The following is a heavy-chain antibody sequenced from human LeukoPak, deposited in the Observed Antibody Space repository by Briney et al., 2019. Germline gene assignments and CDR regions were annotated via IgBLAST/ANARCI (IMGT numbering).Heavy chain of an antibody. CDR2: AGDSAQTT. Sequence: GGSLRLSCLASGLILSTDAMRRVRQAPGKGLEWVAVAGDSAQTTHYADSVKGRFFVSRDNSRNTVHLQMNSLRAEDTALYFCSQHSFTVIRGVGSSDGFAVWGQGTMVTVSS. V-gene: IGHV3-23*01. CDR3: SQHSFTVIRGVGSSDGFAV. CDR1: GLILSTDA. D-gene: IGHD3-10*01. J-gene: IGHJ3*01.